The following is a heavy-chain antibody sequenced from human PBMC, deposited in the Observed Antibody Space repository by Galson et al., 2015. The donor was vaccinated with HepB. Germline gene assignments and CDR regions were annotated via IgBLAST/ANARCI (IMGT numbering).Heavy chain of an antibody. CDR1: GFTFSSYA. J-gene: IGHJ4*02. CDR3: VKGGLRWLQYHFDY. V-gene: IGHV3-64D*06. CDR2: ISSNGGNT. Sequence: ALRLSCAASGFTFSSYAMHWVRQAPGKGLEYVSVISSNGGNTYYTDSVKVRFTISRDNSKNTLYLQMSSLRAEDTAVYYCVKGGLRWLQYHFDYWGPGPLVTVSS. D-gene: IGHD5-24*01.